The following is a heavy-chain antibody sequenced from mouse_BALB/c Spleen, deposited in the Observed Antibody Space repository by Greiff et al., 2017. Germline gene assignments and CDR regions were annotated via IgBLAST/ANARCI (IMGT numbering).Heavy chain of an antibody. D-gene: IGHD1-1*02. CDR3: GRGSPFAY. CDR1: GYSFTGYC. CDR2: INPYNGDT. Sequence: EVQLQESGPELVKPGASVKISCKASGYSFTGYCMNWVKQSHGKSLEWIGRINPYNGDTFYNQKFKGKATVTVDKSSSTAHMELLSLTSEDSAVYYCGRGSPFAYWGQGTLVTVSA. V-gene: IGHV1-37*01. J-gene: IGHJ3*01.